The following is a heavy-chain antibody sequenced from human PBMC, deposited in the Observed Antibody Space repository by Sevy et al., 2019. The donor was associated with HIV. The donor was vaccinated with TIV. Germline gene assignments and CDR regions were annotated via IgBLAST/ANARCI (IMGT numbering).Heavy chain of an antibody. Sequence: GGSLRLSCTTSGFTFGDYAMNWVRQAPGKGLERVAFLKSKADGGTVDHAASGKGRFTISRDDSKSIAYLQMNDLTTEDTGVYYCTRWKGLQSIFDYWGQGALVTVSS. CDR2: LKSKADGGTV. J-gene: IGHJ4*02. CDR3: TRWKGLQSIFDY. D-gene: IGHD1-1*01. V-gene: IGHV3-49*04. CDR1: GFTFGDYA.